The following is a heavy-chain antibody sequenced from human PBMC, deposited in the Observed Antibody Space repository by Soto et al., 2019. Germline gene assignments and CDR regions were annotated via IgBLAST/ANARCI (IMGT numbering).Heavy chain of an antibody. J-gene: IGHJ5*02. D-gene: IGHD6-19*01. CDR1: GFTFSNHW. CDR3: ASEQWLVLWFDP. Sequence: PGGSLRLSCAASGFTFSNHWMYWVRQAPGKGLAWVSRITSDGSATTYADSVKGRFTISRDNAKNTLYLQMNSLRAEDTAVYYCASEQWLVLWFDPWGQGTLVTVSS. CDR2: ITSDGSAT. V-gene: IGHV3-74*01.